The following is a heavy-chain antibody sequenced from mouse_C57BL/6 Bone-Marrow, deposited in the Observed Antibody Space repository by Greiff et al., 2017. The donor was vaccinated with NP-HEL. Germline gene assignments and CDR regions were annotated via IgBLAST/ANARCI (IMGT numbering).Heavy chain of an antibody. CDR2: INPSSGYT. V-gene: IGHV1-7*01. Sequence: VQVVESGAELAKPGASVKLSCKASGYTFTSYWMHWVKQRPGQGLEWIGYINPSSGYTKYNQKFKDKATLTADKSSSTAYMQLSSLTYEDSAVYYCAREGEIYYDYAWFAYWGQGTLVTVSA. J-gene: IGHJ3*01. D-gene: IGHD2-4*01. CDR1: GYTFTSYW. CDR3: AREGEIYYDYAWFAY.